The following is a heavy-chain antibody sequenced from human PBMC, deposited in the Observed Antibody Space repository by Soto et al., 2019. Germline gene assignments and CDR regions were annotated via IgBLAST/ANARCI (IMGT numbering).Heavy chain of an antibody. CDR2: LYYGWNA. D-gene: IGHD3-22*01. Sequence: QVQLQESGPGLVKPSETLSLTCAVSGDSISSYYCMWIRQPPGKGLESIGYLYYGWNANYNPSLKSPVTLSVDTSTNQCPLTLSPSTSADTAVYYCALRSMAVVPEYWGQGTLVTVSS. CDR1: GDSISSYY. CDR3: ALRSMAVVPEY. J-gene: IGHJ4*02. V-gene: IGHV4-59*03.